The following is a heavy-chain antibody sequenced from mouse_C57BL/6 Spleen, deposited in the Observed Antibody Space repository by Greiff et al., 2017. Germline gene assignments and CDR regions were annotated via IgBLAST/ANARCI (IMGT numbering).Heavy chain of an antibody. D-gene: IGHD1-1*01. Sequence: EVKLVESGGDLVKPGGSLKLSCAASGFTFSSYGMSWVRQTPDKRLEWVATISSGGSYTYYPDSVKGRFTISRDNAKNTLYLQMSSLKSEDPAMYYCARQNYYGSSYDAMDYWGQGTSVTVSS. CDR2: ISSGGSYT. J-gene: IGHJ4*01. V-gene: IGHV5-6*01. CDR1: GFTFSSYG. CDR3: ARQNYYGSSYDAMDY.